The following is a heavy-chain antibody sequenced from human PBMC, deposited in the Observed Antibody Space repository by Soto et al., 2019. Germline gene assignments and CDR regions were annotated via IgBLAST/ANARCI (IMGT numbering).Heavy chain of an antibody. CDR1: GFTFSSYG. CDR3: ARDVLQYYYYYMDV. D-gene: IGHD2-8*02. Sequence: GSLRLSCAASGFTFSSYGMHWVRQAPGKGLEWVAVIWYDGSNKYYADSVKGRFTISRDNSKNTLYLQMNSLRAEDTAVYYCARDVLQYYYYYMDVWGKGTTVTVSS. V-gene: IGHV3-33*01. J-gene: IGHJ6*03. CDR2: IWYDGSNK.